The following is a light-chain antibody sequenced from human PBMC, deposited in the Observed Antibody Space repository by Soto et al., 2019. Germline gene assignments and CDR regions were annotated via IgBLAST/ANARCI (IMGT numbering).Light chain of an antibody. CDR3: HQYGDSPQA. CDR1: QSVSSSY. CDR2: GAS. J-gene: IGKJ1*01. Sequence: EIVMTPSPATLSVSPVQRPTLSCRASQSVSSSYLAWYQQKPGQAPRLLIYGASTRATGIPDRFSGGGSGTHFTLTISRLEPEDFAVYFCHQYGDSPQAFGQGTKVDIK. V-gene: IGKV3-20*01.